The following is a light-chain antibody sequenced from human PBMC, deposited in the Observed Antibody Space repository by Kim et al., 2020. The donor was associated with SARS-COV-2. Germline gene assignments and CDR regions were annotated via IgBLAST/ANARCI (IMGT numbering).Light chain of an antibody. CDR1: QGISSY. J-gene: IGKJ1*01. CDR3: QQYYSYPRT. Sequence: AIRITQSPSSLSASTGDRVTITCRASQGISSYLAWYQQKPGKAPKFLIYAASTLQRGVPSRFSGSGSGTDFTLTISSLQSEDFATYYCQQYYSYPRTFGQGTKVDIK. CDR2: AAS. V-gene: IGKV1-8*01.